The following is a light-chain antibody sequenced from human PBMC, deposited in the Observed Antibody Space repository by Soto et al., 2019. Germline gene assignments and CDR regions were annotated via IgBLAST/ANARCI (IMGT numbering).Light chain of an antibody. CDR1: QSIGSW. J-gene: IGKJ1*01. CDR3: QQYNNYPLT. CDR2: KAS. V-gene: IGKV1-5*03. Sequence: DIQMTPSPSTLSASVGDRVTITCRASQSIGSWLASYQQKPGKDPDLLIYKASSLESGVPSRFSGSGSGTEFTLTISSLQPDDFATYYCQQYNNYPLTFGQGTKGDI.